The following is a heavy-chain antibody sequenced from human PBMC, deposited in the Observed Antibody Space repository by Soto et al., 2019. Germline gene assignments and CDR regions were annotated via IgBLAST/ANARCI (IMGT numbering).Heavy chain of an antibody. Sequence: ASLKVSCKTSGFTFTSYDINWVRQAPGQGLEWLGWVNPNSGNTDYAQKFQGRVTMTRNTSITTAYMELSSLRSEDTAVYYCARVPFVNFGDSVPFDYWGQGTLVTVSS. CDR2: VNPNSGNT. CDR3: ARVPFVNFGDSVPFDY. J-gene: IGHJ4*02. D-gene: IGHD4-17*01. V-gene: IGHV1-8*01. CDR1: GFTFTSYD.